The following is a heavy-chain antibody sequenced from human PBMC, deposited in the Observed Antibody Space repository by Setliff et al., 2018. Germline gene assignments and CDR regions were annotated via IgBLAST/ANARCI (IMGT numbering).Heavy chain of an antibody. Sequence: NPSETLSLTCTVSGGSISSYYWSWIRQPAGKGLEWIGRIYTSGSTNYNLSLKSRVTMSVDTSKNQFSLKLSSVTAADTAVYYCARDHGDYGYYYYYMDVWGKGTTVTVSS. V-gene: IGHV4-4*07. D-gene: IGHD4-17*01. CDR1: GGSISSYY. J-gene: IGHJ6*03. CDR3: ARDHGDYGYYYYYMDV. CDR2: IYTSGST.